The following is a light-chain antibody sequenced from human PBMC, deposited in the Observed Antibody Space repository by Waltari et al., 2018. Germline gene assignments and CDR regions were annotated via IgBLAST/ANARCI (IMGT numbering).Light chain of an antibody. J-gene: IGKJ2*01. V-gene: IGKV1-5*03. CDR2: ETS. CDR3: QHYNGYPYT. CDR1: QSFGSR. Sequence: DIQMTQSPSTLSASVGDSVTITCRASQSFGSRLAWYQQKQGKAPRLLIYETSSLQSGVPSRFSGSGSGTKFTLTISSLQPDDFATYYCQHYNGYPYTFGQGTKLEIK.